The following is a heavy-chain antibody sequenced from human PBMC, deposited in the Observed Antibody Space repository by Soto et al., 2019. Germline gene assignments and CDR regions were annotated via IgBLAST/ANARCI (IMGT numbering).Heavy chain of an antibody. CDR1: GFTFSSYA. V-gene: IGHV3-23*01. CDR2: ISGSGGST. D-gene: IGHD3-22*01. J-gene: IGHJ4*02. Sequence: GGSLRLSCAASGFTFSSYAMSWVRQAPGKGLEWVSAISGSGGSTYYADSVKGRFTISRDNSKNTLYLQMNSLRAEDTAVYYCAKDKGSSGYWEFYFDYWGQGTLVTVSS. CDR3: AKDKGSSGYWEFYFDY.